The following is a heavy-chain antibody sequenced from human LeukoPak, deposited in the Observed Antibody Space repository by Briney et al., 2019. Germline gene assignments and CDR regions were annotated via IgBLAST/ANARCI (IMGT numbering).Heavy chain of an antibody. CDR1: GYSFTAYY. V-gene: IGHV1-2*02. J-gene: IGHJ5*02. CDR2: INPNTGGT. Sequence: ASVKVSCRASGYSFTAYYIYWIRHSPAEGFEWMGWINPNTGGTNYAGKFHGRVIMTRDTSIDTAYMELSSVTSDDTAVYYCTRGNPWFDPWGQGTLFTVSS. CDR3: TRGNPWFDP.